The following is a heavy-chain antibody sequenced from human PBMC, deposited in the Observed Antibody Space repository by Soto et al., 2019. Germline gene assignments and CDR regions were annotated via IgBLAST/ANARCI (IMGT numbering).Heavy chain of an antibody. CDR3: ARLLEMVVNGVGGDVFDI. D-gene: IGHD7-27*01. V-gene: IGHV1-3*01. CDR2: INAGNGNT. J-gene: IGHJ3*02. Sequence: ASVKVACKASGYTFTGYAMHWVRQAPGQRLEWMGWINAGNGNTKYSQKFQGRFTITRDTSASTAYMELSSLRSEDTAVYYCARLLEMVVNGVGGDVFDIWGQGTMVTV. CDR1: GYTFTGYA.